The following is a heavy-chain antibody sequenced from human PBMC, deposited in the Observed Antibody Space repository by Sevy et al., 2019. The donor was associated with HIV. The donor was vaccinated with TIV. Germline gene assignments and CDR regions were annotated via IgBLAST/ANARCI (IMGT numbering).Heavy chain of an antibody. CDR3: ARAGDYYDSSGYYYYFDY. Sequence: ASVKVSCKASGGTFSSYAISWVRQAPGQGLEWMGGIIPIFGTANYAQKFQGRVTITADESTSTAYMELSSLGSEDTAVYYCARAGDYYDSSGYYYYFDYWGQGTLVTVSS. CDR2: IIPIFGTA. J-gene: IGHJ4*02. V-gene: IGHV1-69*13. D-gene: IGHD3-22*01. CDR1: GGTFSSYA.